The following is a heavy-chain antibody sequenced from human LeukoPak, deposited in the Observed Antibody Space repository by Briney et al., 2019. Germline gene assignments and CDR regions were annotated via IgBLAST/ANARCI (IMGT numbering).Heavy chain of an antibody. Sequence: ETLSLTCTVSSDSIYSSNYYWGWIRQPPGKGLEWIGSIYYSGSTYYNSSLKSRVTISVDTSKNQFSLKLSSLTAADTAVYYCARAAYCGGDYYLFDYWGQGTLVTVFS. CDR1: SDSIYSSNYY. CDR3: ARAAYCGGDYYLFDY. V-gene: IGHV4-39*01. J-gene: IGHJ4*02. CDR2: IYYSGST. D-gene: IGHD2-21*02.